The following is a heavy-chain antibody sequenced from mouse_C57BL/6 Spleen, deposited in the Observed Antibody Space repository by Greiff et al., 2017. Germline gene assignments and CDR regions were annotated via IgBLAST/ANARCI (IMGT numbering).Heavy chain of an antibody. J-gene: IGHJ4*01. CDR3: TRYDAYALDD. CDR1: GYTFTDYY. CDR2: INPNNGGT. Sequence: VQLQQSGPELVKPGASVKISCKASGYTFTDYYMNWVKQSPGKSLEWIGEINPNNGGTSYNQKFKGKATLTVDKSSSTAYMELRSLTSEDSAVYYCTRYDAYALDDWGQGTSVTVSA. D-gene: IGHD2-12*01. V-gene: IGHV1-26*01.